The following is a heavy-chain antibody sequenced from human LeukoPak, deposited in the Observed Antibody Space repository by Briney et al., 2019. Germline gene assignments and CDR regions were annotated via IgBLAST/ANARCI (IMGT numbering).Heavy chain of an antibody. V-gene: IGHV3-53*01. CDR1: GFTFNTYT. Sequence: PGGSLRLSCAASGFTFNTYTMSWVRQAPGKGLEWVSVIYSGGSTYYADSVKGRFTISRDNSKNTLYLQMNSLRAEDTAVYYCARGWAPSQVAATSFDYWGQGTLVTVSS. CDR2: IYSGGST. D-gene: IGHD2-15*01. CDR3: ARGWAPSQVAATSFDY. J-gene: IGHJ4*02.